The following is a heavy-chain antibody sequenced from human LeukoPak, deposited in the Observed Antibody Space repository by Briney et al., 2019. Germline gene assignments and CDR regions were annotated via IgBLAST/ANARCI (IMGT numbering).Heavy chain of an antibody. CDR2: IYHSGST. CDR3: ARGTTYYYGSGTTFDI. V-gene: IGHV4-38-2*02. CDR1: GYSISSGYY. J-gene: IGHJ3*02. D-gene: IGHD3-10*01. Sequence: SETLSLTCTVSGYSISSGYYWGWIRQPPGKGLEWIGSIYHSGSTYYNPSLKSRVTISVDTSKNQFSLKLSSVTAADTAVYYCARGTTYYYGSGTTFDIWGQGTMVTVSS.